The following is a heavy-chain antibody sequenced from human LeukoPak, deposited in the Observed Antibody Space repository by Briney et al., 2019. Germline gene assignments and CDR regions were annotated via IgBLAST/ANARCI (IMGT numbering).Heavy chain of an antibody. CDR3: ARGHNENNYKSTIDV. CDR2: IYHSGST. Sequence: SETLSLTCAVSGDSISTSTWWSWVRQPPGKGLEWIGEIYHSGSTNRNPSLKSRVTISVDKTKNQFSLKLSSVTAADTAMYYCARGHNENNYKSTIDVWGQGTMVTVSS. J-gene: IGHJ3*01. D-gene: IGHD1/OR15-1a*01. CDR1: GDSISTSTW. V-gene: IGHV4-4*02.